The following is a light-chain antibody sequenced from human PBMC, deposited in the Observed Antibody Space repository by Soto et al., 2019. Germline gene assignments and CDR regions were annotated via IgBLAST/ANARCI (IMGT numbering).Light chain of an antibody. CDR3: QQYNNFWT. V-gene: IGKV1-5*01. Sequence: DIQMTQSPSALSASVGDRVTIPCRARQRISRWLAWYQQKPGKAPRLLIYDASYLERGVPSRFSGSGSGTEFTLTISDVQPDDLGTYYCQQYNNFWTFGPGTKVQI. CDR1: QRISRW. CDR2: DAS. J-gene: IGKJ1*01.